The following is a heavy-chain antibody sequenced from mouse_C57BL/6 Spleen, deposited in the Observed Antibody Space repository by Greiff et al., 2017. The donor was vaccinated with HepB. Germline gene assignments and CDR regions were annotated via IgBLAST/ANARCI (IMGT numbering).Heavy chain of an antibody. V-gene: IGHV1-64*01. CDR1: GYTFTSYW. J-gene: IGHJ1*03. CDR3: AITTVVARDWYFDV. CDR2: IHPNSGST. Sequence: VQLQQPGAELVKPGASVKLSCKASGYTFTSYWMHWVKQRPGQGLEWIGMIHPNSGSTNYNEKFKSKATLTVDKSSSTAYMQLSSLTSEDSAVYYCAITTVVARDWYFDVWGTGTTVTVSS. D-gene: IGHD1-1*01.